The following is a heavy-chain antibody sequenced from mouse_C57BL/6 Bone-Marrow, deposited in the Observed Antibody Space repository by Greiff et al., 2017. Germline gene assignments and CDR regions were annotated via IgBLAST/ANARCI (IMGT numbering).Heavy chain of an antibody. CDR2: INPSSGYT. CDR1: GYTFTSYT. Sequence: VKLMESGAELARPGASVKMSCKASGYTFTSYTMHWVKQRPGQGLEWIGYINPSSGYTKYNQKFKDKATLTADKSSSTAYMQLSSLTSEDSAVYYCARFWYFDVWGTGTTVTVSS. CDR3: ARFWYFDV. V-gene: IGHV1-4*01. J-gene: IGHJ1*03.